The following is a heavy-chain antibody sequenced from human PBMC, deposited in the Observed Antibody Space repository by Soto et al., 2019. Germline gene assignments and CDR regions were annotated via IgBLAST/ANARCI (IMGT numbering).Heavy chain of an antibody. CDR3: AKGPDSYDTSGYPFDP. J-gene: IGHJ5*02. CDR1: GFTFSSYA. CDR2: ISGSGGST. D-gene: IGHD3-22*01. V-gene: IGHV3-23*01. Sequence: GGSLRLSCAASGFTFSSYAMSWVRQAPGKGLEWVSAISGSGGSTYYADSVKGRFTISRDNSKNTLYLQMNSLRAEDTGVYYYAKGPDSYDTSGYPFDPVGQGTLGTVSS.